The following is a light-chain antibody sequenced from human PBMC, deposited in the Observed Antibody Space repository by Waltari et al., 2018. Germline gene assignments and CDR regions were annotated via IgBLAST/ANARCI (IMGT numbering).Light chain of an antibody. CDR1: QGINNY. CDR3: QNYNLAPWT. J-gene: IGKJ1*01. Sequence: DIQMTQSPSSLSASVGDRVTITCRASQGINNYLAWYQQKPGKFPKLFIYGASTLQSGFPSRFSGGGSGTDFTLTFSSLQPEDVATYYGQNYNLAPWTLGQGTKVEI. CDR2: GAS. V-gene: IGKV1-27*01.